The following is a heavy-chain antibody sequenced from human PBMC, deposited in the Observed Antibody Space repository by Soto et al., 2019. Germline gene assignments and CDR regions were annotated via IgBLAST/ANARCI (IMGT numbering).Heavy chain of an antibody. J-gene: IGHJ3*02. CDR1: GGSISSINYY. V-gene: IGHV4-39*01. Sequence: SETLSLTCTVSGGSISSINYYWGWIRQPPGKGMELIGSIYYSGSTSYNSSLKSRVTISGETSKNQFSLRLSSVTAADTAVYYCASPSLGAFDXWGQGTMVTVS. CDR2: IYYSGST. D-gene: IGHD1-26*01. CDR3: ASPSLGAFDX.